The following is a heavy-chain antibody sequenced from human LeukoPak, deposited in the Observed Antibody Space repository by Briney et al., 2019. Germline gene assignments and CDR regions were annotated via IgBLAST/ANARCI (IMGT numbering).Heavy chain of an antibody. J-gene: IGHJ5*02. CDR1: GYTFTGYY. CDR3: ARDYSDYQKWFDP. D-gene: IGHD4-11*01. CDR2: INPNSGGT. Sequence: APVKVSCKASGYTFTGYYMHWVRQAPGQGLEWMGWINPNSGGTNYAQKFQGRVTMTRDTSISTAYMELSRLRSDDTAVYYCARDYSDYQKWFDPWGQGTLVTVSS. V-gene: IGHV1-2*02.